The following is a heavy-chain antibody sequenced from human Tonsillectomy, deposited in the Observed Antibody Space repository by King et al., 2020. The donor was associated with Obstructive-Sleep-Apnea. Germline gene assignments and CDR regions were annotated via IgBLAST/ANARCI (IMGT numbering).Heavy chain of an antibody. CDR3: AKDRASSSYYDSSGYYCFDY. V-gene: IGHV3-23*04. CDR2: ISGSGGST. J-gene: IGHJ4*02. Sequence: VQLVESGGGLVQPGGSLRLSCAASGFTFSSYAMSWVRQAPGKGLEWGSAISGSGGSTYYADSVKGRFTISRDNSKNTLYLQMNSLRAEDTAVYYCAKDRASSSYYDSSGYYCFDYWGQGTLVTVSS. CDR1: GFTFSSYA. D-gene: IGHD3-22*01.